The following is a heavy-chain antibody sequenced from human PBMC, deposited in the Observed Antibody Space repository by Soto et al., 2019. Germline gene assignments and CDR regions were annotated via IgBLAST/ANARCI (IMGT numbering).Heavy chain of an antibody. D-gene: IGHD4-17*01. CDR3: AKILQLGDYAYYYYGMDV. CDR1: GFTFSSYG. J-gene: IGHJ6*02. V-gene: IGHV3-30*18. Sequence: LRLSCAASGFTFSSYGMHWVRQAPGKGLEWVAVISYDGSNKYYADSVKGRFTISRDNSKNTLYLQMNSLRAEDTAVYYCAKILQLGDYAYYYYGMDVWGQGTTVTVSS. CDR2: ISYDGSNK.